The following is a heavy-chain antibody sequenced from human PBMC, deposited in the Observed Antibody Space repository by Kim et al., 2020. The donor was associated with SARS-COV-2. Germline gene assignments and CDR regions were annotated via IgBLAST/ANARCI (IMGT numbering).Heavy chain of an antibody. J-gene: IGHJ4*02. CDR1: GGSISSSSYY. Sequence: SETLSLPCTVSGGSISSSSYYWGWIRQPPGKGLEWIGSIYYSGSTYYNPSLKSRVTISVDTSKNQFSLKLSSVTAADTAVYYCAIWFGELWGEFDYWGQGTLVTVSS. D-gene: IGHD3-10*01. V-gene: IGHV4-39*01. CDR3: AIWFGELWGEFDY. CDR2: IYYSGST.